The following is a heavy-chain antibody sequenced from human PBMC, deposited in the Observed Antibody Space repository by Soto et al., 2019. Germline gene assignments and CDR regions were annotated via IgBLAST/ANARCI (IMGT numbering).Heavy chain of an antibody. D-gene: IGHD6-13*01. CDR3: ARIPDSSSWYLDYYYGMDV. Sequence: SETLSLTCTVSGGSISSSSYYWGWIRQPPGKGLEWIGSIYYSGSTYYNPSLKSRVTISVDTSKNQFSLKLSSVTAADTAVYYCARIPDSSSWYLDYYYGMDVWGQGTTVTVSS. J-gene: IGHJ6*02. CDR1: GGSISSSSYY. V-gene: IGHV4-39*01. CDR2: IYYSGST.